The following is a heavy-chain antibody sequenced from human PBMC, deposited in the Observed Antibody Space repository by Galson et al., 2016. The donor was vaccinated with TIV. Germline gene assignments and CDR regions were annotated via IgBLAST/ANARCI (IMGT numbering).Heavy chain of an antibody. Sequence: LSLTCTVSGGSISSNLYYWGWIRQPPGKGLEWIAIIYYTGVTYYNPSLESRISISIDTSKNQFSLKLMSVTAADTAVYYCARCGQWSTYYFDYWGRGTLVTVSS. D-gene: IGHD2-15*01. J-gene: IGHJ4*02. CDR1: GGSISSNLYY. CDR2: IYYTGVT. CDR3: ARCGQWSTYYFDY. V-gene: IGHV4-39*01.